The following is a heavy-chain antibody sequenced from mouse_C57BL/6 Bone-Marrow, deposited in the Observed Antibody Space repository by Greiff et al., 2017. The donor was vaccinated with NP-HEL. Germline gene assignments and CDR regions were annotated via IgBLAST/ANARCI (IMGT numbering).Heavy chain of an antibody. CDR1: GFNIKDDY. J-gene: IGHJ3*01. CDR2: IDPENGDT. V-gene: IGHV14-4*01. CDR3: TRYGNYLPWFAY. D-gene: IGHD2-1*01. Sequence: VQLKQSGAELVRPGASVKLSCTASGFNIKDDYMHWVKQRPEQGLEWIGWIDPENGDTEYASKFQGKATITADTSSNTAYLQLSSLTSEDTAVYYCTRYGNYLPWFAYWGQGTLVTVSA.